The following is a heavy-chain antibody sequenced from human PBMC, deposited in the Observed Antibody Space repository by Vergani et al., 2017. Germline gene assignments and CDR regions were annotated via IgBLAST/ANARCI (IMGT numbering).Heavy chain of an antibody. Sequence: QVQLQESGPGLVKPSQTLSLTCTVSCGSISSGGYYWSWIRQHPGKVLEWIGYIYYSGSTYSNPSLKSRVTISVDTSKYQFSLKLSSVTAADTAVYYCARQPDYYDSSGFYWGQGTLVTVSS. D-gene: IGHD3-22*01. CDR1: CGSISSGGYY. CDR3: ARQPDYYDSSGFY. CDR2: IYYSGST. J-gene: IGHJ4*02. V-gene: IGHV4-31*03.